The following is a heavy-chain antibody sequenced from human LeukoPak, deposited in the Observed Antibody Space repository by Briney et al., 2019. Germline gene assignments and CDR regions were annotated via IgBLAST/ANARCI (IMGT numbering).Heavy chain of an antibody. V-gene: IGHV1-46*01. CDR1: GYSFTSNY. CDR2: IYPRDGST. Sequence: ASVKVSCKASGYSFTSNYIHWVRQAPGQGLEWMGMIYPRDGSTSYAQKFQGRVTVTRDTSTSTVHMELSGLRSKDTAVYYCARDQEAFDYWGQGTLVTVSS. CDR3: ARDQEAFDY. J-gene: IGHJ4*02.